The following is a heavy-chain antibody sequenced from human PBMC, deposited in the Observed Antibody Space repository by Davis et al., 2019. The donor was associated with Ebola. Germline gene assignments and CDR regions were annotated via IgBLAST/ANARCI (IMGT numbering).Heavy chain of an antibody. V-gene: IGHV3-11*01. CDR1: GFIFGDYY. D-gene: IGHD5-24*01. CDR2: IGQTPGSNV. Sequence: PGGSLRLSCTASGFIFGDYYMTWVRQAQGKGLEWISYIGQTPGSNVYYADSVKGRFTISRDNAKNSLYLQMNSLRAEDTALYYCAKPLEMATITDAFDIWGQGTMVTVSS. J-gene: IGHJ3*02. CDR3: AKPLEMATITDAFDI.